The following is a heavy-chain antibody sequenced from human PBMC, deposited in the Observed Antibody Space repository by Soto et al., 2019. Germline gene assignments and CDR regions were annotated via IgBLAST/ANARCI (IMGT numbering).Heavy chain of an antibody. V-gene: IGHV3-30-3*01. CDR2: ISFNGINT. Sequence: QVQLVESGGGVVQPGRSLRLSCAGSGFTFSDYAMHWVHQAPGRGPEWLALISFNGINTYYADSVKGRFTISRDNSKNTLFLQMNTLRAEDTAVYYCARDVSGFEYFDFWGQGTLVTVSS. CDR3: ARDVSGFEYFDF. D-gene: IGHD3-9*01. CDR1: GFTFSDYA. J-gene: IGHJ4*02.